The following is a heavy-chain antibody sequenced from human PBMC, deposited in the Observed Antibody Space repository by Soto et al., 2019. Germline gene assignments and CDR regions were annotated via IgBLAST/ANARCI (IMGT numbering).Heavy chain of an antibody. D-gene: IGHD1-26*01. Sequence: QVQLVQSGAEVRKPGASVKVSCKASGYTFSSHGIIWVRQAPGQGLEWMGWISGYNGNAKYAQRFQGRVTMTTDTSTSTAYMDLRSLGSDDSAVYYCARECSYGWYDRWGQGTLVTVSS. V-gene: IGHV1-18*01. CDR2: ISGYNGNA. J-gene: IGHJ5*02. CDR3: ARECSYGWYDR. CDR1: GYTFSSHG.